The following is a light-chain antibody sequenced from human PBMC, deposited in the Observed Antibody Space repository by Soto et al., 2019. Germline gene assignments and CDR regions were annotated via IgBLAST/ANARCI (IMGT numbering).Light chain of an antibody. V-gene: IGKV3-11*01. CDR2: DTS. J-gene: IGKJ4*01. Sequence: EIVLTQSPATLSLSPGERATLYCRASQSVSSYLAWYQQKPGQAHRLLIYDTSNRATGIPARFSGSGSGTDVTLTISSLEPEDFAVYYCQQRSNWPWTFGGGTKVEIK. CDR1: QSVSSY. CDR3: QQRSNWPWT.